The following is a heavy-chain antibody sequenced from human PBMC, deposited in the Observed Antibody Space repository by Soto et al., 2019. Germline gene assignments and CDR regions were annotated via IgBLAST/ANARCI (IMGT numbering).Heavy chain of an antibody. V-gene: IGHV3-30*18. CDR3: AKYSYFDY. D-gene: IGHD2-15*01. CDR1: GFTFSSYG. J-gene: IGHJ4*02. Sequence: GGSLRLSCAASGFTFSSYGMHWVRQAPGKGLEWVAVISYDGSNKYYADSVKGRFTISRDNSKNTLYLQMNSLRAEDTAVYYCAKYSYFDYWGQGTLVTVSS. CDR2: ISYDGSNK.